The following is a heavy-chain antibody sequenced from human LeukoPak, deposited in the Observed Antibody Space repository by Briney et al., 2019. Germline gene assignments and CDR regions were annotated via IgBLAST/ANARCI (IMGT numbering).Heavy chain of an antibody. CDR1: GDSVSSNSAA. J-gene: IGHJ4*02. CDR2: TYYRSKWFN. CDR3: AREQQLDHFDY. Sequence: SQTLSLTCAISGDSVSSNSAAWIWIRQSPSRGLEWLGRTYYRSKWFNDYAVSVKNRITINPDTSKNQFSLQLSSVTPEDTAVYYCAREQQLDHFDYWGQGTLVTVSS. D-gene: IGHD6-13*01. V-gene: IGHV6-1*01.